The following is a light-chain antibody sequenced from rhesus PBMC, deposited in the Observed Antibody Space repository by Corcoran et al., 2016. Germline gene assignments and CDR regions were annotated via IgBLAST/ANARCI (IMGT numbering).Light chain of an antibody. J-gene: IGKJ2*01. CDR2: KAS. Sequence: DIQMTQSPSSLSASVGDRVTITCRARENVNNYLNWSQQKPGKTPKLLIYKASTLQSGVPSRFSGGGSGTDDTFTISSLQPEDVATYYCQHGYGTPYSFGQGTKVEIK. CDR1: ENVNNY. CDR3: QHGYGTPYS. V-gene: IGKV1-74*01.